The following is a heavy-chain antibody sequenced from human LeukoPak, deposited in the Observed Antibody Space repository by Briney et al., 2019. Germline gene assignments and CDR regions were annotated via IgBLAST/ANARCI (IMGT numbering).Heavy chain of an antibody. CDR1: GFTFSSYS. J-gene: IGHJ4*02. V-gene: IGHV3-30*02. CDR2: IRYDGSNK. Sequence: PGGSLRLSCAASGFTFSSYSMNWVRQAPGKGLEWVAFIRYDGSNKYYADSVKGRFTISRDNSKNTLYLQMNSLRAEDTAVYYCAKDYGDALYYWGQGTLVTVSS. D-gene: IGHD3-10*01. CDR3: AKDYGDALYY.